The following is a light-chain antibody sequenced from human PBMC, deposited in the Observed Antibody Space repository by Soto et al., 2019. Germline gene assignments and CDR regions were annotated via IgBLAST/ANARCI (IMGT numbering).Light chain of an antibody. CDR2: SNN. V-gene: IGLV1-47*02. Sequence: QLVLTQPPSASATPGQGVTISCSGSTSNIETYNVYWYQQLPGAAPNLLIYSNNQRPSGVPDRFSGSKSGTSASLAISGLRSEDEADYYCAVWDNRLSGPVFGGGTKLTVL. CDR3: AVWDNRLSGPV. CDR1: TSNIETYN. J-gene: IGLJ2*01.